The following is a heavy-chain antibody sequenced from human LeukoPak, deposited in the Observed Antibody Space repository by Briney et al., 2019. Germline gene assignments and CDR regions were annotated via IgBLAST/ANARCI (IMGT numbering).Heavy chain of an antibody. V-gene: IGHV3-23*01. J-gene: IGHJ4*02. CDR1: GFTFTSYA. CDR2: ISGSGGST. D-gene: IGHD3-22*01. CDR3: AKDEYYYDSSGYARQPNFDY. Sequence: GGSLRLSCAASGFTFTSYAMSWVRQAPGKGLEWVSAISGSGGSTYYADSVKGRFTISRDNSKNTLYLQMNSLRAEDTAVYYCAKDEYYYDSSGYARQPNFDYWGQGTLVTVSS.